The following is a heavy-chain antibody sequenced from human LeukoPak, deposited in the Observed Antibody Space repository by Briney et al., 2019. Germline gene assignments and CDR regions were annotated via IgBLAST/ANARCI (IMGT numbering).Heavy chain of an antibody. CDR3: ARGTYPRD. CDR2: IHSSGFT. D-gene: IGHD2-8*01. CDR1: GASINSGADY. Sequence: SETPSLTCTVSGASINSGADYWNWIRRPAGKGLEWIGRIHSSGFTNYNPSLQSRVTISADMSRNQFSLRLSSVTAADTAVYFCARGTYPRDWGQGTLVTVSS. J-gene: IGHJ4*02. V-gene: IGHV4-61*02.